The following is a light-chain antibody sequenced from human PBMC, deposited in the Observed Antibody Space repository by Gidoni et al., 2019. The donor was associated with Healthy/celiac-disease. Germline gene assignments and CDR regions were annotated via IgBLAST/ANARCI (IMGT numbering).Light chain of an antibody. J-gene: IGKJ5*01. V-gene: IGKV4-1*01. CDR3: QQYYSTRSIT. CDR1: QSVLYSSNNKNY. CDR2: WAS. Sequence: DIVMPQSPDSLAVSLGESATINCKSSQSVLYSSNNKNYLAWYQQKPGQPPKRLIYWASTRESGVPDRVSGSGSGTDFTLTISSLQAEDVAVYYCQQYYSTRSITFGQGTRLEIK.